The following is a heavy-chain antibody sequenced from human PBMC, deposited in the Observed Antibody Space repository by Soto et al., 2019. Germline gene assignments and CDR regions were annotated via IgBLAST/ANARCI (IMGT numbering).Heavy chain of an antibody. CDR1: GFTFGDYA. CDR3: TRVQLPPRYYYGMDV. CDR2: IRSKAYGGTT. D-gene: IGHD1-26*01. Sequence: VQLVESGGGLVKPGRSLRLSCTASGFTFGDYAMSWFRQAPGKGLEWVGFIRSKAYGGTTEYAASVKGRFTISRDDSKSIAYLQMNSLKTEDTAVYYCTRVQLPPRYYYGMDVWGQGTTVTVSS. J-gene: IGHJ6*02. V-gene: IGHV3-49*05.